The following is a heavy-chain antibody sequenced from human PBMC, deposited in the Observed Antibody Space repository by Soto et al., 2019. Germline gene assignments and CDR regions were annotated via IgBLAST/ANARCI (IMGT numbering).Heavy chain of an antibody. D-gene: IGHD3-16*01. CDR3: ARWTLRFFYY. CDR2: IYYSGST. Sequence: SETLSLTCTVSGGSISSSSYYWVWIRQPPGKGLEWIGSIYYSGSTYYNPSLKSRGTISVDTSKNQFSLKPRSVTAADIVADYCARWTLRFFYYCGQGHLGTLSS. V-gene: IGHV4-39*07. J-gene: IGHJ4*02. CDR1: GGSISSSSYY.